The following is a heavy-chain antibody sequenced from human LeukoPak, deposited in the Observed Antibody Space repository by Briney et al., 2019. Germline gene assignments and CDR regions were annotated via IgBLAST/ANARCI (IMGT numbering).Heavy chain of an antibody. V-gene: IGHV3-21*01. CDR1: GFTFRSYS. Sequence: GGSLRLSCAASGFTFRSYSMNWVRQAPGKGLEWVSSISSSSSYIYYADSVKGRFTISRDNAKNSLYLRMNSLRAEDTAVYYCARAGIGGSSTSCDYWGQGTLVTVSS. CDR2: ISSSSSYI. J-gene: IGHJ4*02. D-gene: IGHD2-2*01. CDR3: ARAGIGGSSTSCDY.